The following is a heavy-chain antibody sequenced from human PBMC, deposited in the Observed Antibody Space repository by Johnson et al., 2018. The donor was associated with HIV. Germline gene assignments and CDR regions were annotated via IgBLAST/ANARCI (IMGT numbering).Heavy chain of an antibody. Sequence: QVQLVESGGGLVQPGGSLRLSCAASGFTFSNYGSHWVRQAPGKGLEWVAFIRYDGSNKYYADSVKGRFTISRDNSKNTLYLQMDSLRPEDTAVYYCAKVRRGSSWYIAFDIWGQGTMVTVSS. CDR2: IRYDGSNK. D-gene: IGHD6-13*01. J-gene: IGHJ3*02. V-gene: IGHV3-30*02. CDR3: AKVRRGSSWYIAFDI. CDR1: GFTFSNYG.